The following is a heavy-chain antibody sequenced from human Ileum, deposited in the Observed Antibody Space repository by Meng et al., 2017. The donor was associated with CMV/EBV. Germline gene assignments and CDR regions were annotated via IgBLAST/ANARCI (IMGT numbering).Heavy chain of an antibody. V-gene: IGHV3-21*01. J-gene: IGHJ6*02. D-gene: IGHD2-2*01. CDR2: ISSSNSYI. Sequence: AGSLRLSCAASGFTFSSYSMNWVRQAPGKGLEWVSSISSSNSYIYYADSVKGRFTISRDNAKNSLYLQMNSLRAEDTAVYYCARDLYCSSTSCYDGYYGMDVWGQGTTVTVSS. CDR3: ARDLYCSSTSCYDGYYGMDV. CDR1: GFTFSSYS.